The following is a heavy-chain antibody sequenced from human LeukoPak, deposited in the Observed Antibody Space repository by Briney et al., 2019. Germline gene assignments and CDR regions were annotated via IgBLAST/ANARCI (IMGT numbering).Heavy chain of an antibody. Sequence: SETLSLTCIVSGGSFSSSYWSWIRQPPGKGLEWLAYIYSNGNTNYNPSLKSRVTISVDTSKNQLSLKLSSVTAADTAVYYCARGVHYGLPYSWFDPWGQGTLVTVSS. J-gene: IGHJ5*02. CDR1: GGSFSSSY. D-gene: IGHD4-17*01. CDR2: IYSNGNT. V-gene: IGHV4-59*12. CDR3: ARGVHYGLPYSWFDP.